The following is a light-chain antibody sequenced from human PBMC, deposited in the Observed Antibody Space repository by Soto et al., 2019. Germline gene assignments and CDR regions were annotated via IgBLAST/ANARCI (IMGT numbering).Light chain of an antibody. J-gene: IGLJ1*01. CDR1: SSDVGGYNY. CDR2: EVS. Sequence: QSALTQPASVSGSPGQSITISCTGTSSDVGGYNYVSWYQQHPGKAPKLMIYEVSNRPSGVSNRFSGSKSGNTASLTISGLQADDEADYYCSSYASSDTLYVFGTGPK. CDR3: SSYASSDTLYV. V-gene: IGLV2-14*01.